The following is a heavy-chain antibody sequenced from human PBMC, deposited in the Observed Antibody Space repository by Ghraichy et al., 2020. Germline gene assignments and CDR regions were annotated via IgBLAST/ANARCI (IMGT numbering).Heavy chain of an antibody. CDR2: ITSSSRTI. CDR3: ARGSKVVRFYYYDGMDV. D-gene: IGHD4-23*01. J-gene: IGHJ6*02. Sequence: SCVGSGFTLSSYSMNWVRQSPGKGLEWIAYITSSSRTISYADSVKGRFTISRDNAQNSLYLQMSSLRDEDTAVYYCARGSKVVRFYYYDGMDVWGQGTTVTVSS. CDR1: GFTLSSYS. V-gene: IGHV3-48*02.